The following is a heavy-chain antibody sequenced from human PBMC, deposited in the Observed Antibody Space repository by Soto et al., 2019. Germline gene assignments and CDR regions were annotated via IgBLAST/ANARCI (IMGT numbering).Heavy chain of an antibody. CDR2: ISAYNGNT. V-gene: IGHV1-18*01. D-gene: IGHD4-17*01. CDR3: ARDTAPSDV. CDR1: GYTFTSYC. J-gene: IGHJ6*02. Sequence: ASVKVSCKASGYTFTSYCISWVRQAPGQGLEWMGRISAYNGNTNYAQKFQGRVTITRDTSPSTAYMELSSLRSEDTAVYYGARDTAPSDVWGQGTTVTVSS.